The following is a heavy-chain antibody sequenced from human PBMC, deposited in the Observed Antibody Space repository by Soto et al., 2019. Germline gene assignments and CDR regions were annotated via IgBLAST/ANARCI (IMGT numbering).Heavy chain of an antibody. Sequence: PGGSLRLSSAASGFPFDDYAMHWVRQAPGKGLEWLAVITCDRSNKYYADSVKGRFTISRDNSKNTLYLQMNSLRAEDTAVYYCARDPSKYSSSWYYYYYGMDVWGQGTTVTVSS. D-gene: IGHD6-13*01. CDR3: ARDPSKYSSSWYYYYYGMDV. V-gene: IGHV3-30-3*01. J-gene: IGHJ6*02. CDR1: GFPFDDYA. CDR2: ITCDRSNK.